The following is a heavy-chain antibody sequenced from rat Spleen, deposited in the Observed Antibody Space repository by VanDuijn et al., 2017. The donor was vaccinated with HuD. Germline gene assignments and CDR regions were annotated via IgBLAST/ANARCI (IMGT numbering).Heavy chain of an antibody. CDR1: GFSLTNFG. Sequence: QVQLKESGPGLVQPSQTLSLTCTVSGFSLTNFGISWVRQPPGKGLEWIGAIWSGGDTDYNSALKSRLSISRDTSKSQVLLKMNRLQTEDTATYYCARHLREASGVMDAWGQGASVTVSS. CDR2: IWSGGDT. V-gene: IGHV2-15*01. J-gene: IGHJ4*01. D-gene: IGHD4-3*01. CDR3: ARHLREASGVMDA.